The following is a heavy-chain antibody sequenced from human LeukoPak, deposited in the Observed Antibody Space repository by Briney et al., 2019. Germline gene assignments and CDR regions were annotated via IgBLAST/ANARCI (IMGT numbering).Heavy chain of an antibody. CDR3: AKADPGVVVTQISY. CDR1: GFTFSTYA. Sequence: GGSLRLSCAASGFTFSTYAMSWVRQAPGKGLQWVSLISGSGDGAHYADSVKGRFTISRDNSKNTLYLQMNSLRAEDTAVYYCAKADPGVVVTQISYWGQGTLVTVSS. D-gene: IGHD2-21*02. J-gene: IGHJ4*02. V-gene: IGHV3-23*01. CDR2: ISGSGDGA.